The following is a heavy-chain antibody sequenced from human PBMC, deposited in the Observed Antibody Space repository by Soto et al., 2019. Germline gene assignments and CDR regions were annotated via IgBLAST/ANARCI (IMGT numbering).Heavy chain of an antibody. CDR1: GGPVSISTYY. V-gene: IGHV4-39*01. D-gene: IGHD2-2*01. CDR2: ILHSGST. CDR3: ATLPAAMYFYGSDV. Sequence: SETLSLTCSVSGGPVSISTYYWAWVRQTPGKGLEWLGSILHSGSTYYNPSLKSRLTLSVDTSEDQFSLYLSSVTATDTGVYYCATLPAAMYFYGSDVWGPGTTVTISS. J-gene: IGHJ6*02.